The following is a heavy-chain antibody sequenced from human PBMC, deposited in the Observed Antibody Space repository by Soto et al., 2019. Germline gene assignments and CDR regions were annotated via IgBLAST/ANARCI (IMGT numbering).Heavy chain of an antibody. D-gene: IGHD2-15*01. Sequence: LGESLNISCKTSGYSFISYWVAWVRQLPGKGLEWMGTFYPGDSTSTYSPSFQGQVTISVDTSITTAYLQLNSLKASDTAMYYCARIIGYCRNNDCSWTFDVWGQGTMVTVSS. V-gene: IGHV5-51*01. J-gene: IGHJ3*01. CDR3: ARIIGYCRNNDCSWTFDV. CDR1: GYSFISYW. CDR2: FYPGDSTS.